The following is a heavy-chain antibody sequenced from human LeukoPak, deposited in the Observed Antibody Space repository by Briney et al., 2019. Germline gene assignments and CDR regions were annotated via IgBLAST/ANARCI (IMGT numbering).Heavy chain of an antibody. CDR3: ARIYGWGYYYMDV. Sequence: PSETLSLTCGVYGGSFSDYHWTWIRQPPGKGLEWIGEINHSGSTNYNVSLKSRVTISVDTPKNQFSLTLSSVTAADTAVYYCARIYGWGYYYMDVRGKGTTVTVSS. CDR1: GGSFSDYH. V-gene: IGHV4-34*01. D-gene: IGHD6-19*01. J-gene: IGHJ6*03. CDR2: INHSGST.